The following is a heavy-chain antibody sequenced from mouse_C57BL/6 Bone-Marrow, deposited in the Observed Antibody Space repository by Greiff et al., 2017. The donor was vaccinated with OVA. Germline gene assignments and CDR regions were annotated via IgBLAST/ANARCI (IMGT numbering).Heavy chain of an antibody. Sequence: EVQLQESGGGLVQPGGSLSLSCAASGFTFTDYYMSWVRQPPGKALEWLGFIRNKANGYTTEYSASVKGRFTISRDNSQSILYLQMNALRAEDSATYYCARYTYDLDYWGQGTTLTVSS. CDR1: GFTFTDYY. J-gene: IGHJ2*01. V-gene: IGHV7-3*01. CDR2: IRNKANGYTT. CDR3: ARYTYDLDY. D-gene: IGHD2-3*01.